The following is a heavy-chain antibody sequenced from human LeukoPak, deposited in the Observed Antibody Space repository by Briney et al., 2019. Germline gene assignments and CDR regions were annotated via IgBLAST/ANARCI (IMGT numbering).Heavy chain of an antibody. CDR2: INPSGGST. D-gene: IGHD3-10*01. J-gene: IGHJ4*02. CDR3: ARDWKGITMVRGVPGDY. CDR1: GYTFTSYY. V-gene: IGHV1-46*01. Sequence: ASVKVSCKASGYTFTSYYMHWVRQAPGQGLEWMGIINPSGGSTSYAQKFQGRVTMTRDTSTSTVYMELSSLRSEDTAVYYCARDWKGITMVRGVPGDYWGQGTLVTVSS.